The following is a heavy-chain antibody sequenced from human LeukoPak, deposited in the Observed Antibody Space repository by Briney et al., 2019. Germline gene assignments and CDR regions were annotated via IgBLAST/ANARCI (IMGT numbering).Heavy chain of an antibody. V-gene: IGHV4-38-2*02. Sequence: SETLSLTCAVSGYSISSGYYWGWIRQPPGKGLEWIGSIYHSGSTYYNPSLKSRVTISVDTSKNQFSLKLSSVTAADTALYYCARDPWRRLDYWGQGTLVTVSS. CDR1: GYSISSGYY. CDR2: IYHSGST. CDR3: ARDPWRRLDY. D-gene: IGHD3-3*01. J-gene: IGHJ4*02.